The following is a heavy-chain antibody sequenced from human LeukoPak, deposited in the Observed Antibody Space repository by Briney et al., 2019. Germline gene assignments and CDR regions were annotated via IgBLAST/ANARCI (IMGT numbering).Heavy chain of an antibody. J-gene: IGHJ4*02. V-gene: IGHV1-2*02. CDR3: ARGSASNWPVDI. D-gene: IGHD6-13*01. CDR1: QYTFTGYY. CDR2: INPNSGGT. Sequence: ASVKVSCKGFQYTFTGYYIHWVRQAPGQGLEWMGWINPNSGGTKYAQNFQGRVNMTRDTSISTAYMELNRLKSDDTAMYYCARGSASNWPVDIWGQGTLVIVSS.